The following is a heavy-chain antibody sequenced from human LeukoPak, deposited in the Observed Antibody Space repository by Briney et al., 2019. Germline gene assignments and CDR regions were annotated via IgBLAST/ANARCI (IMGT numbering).Heavy chain of an antibody. CDR3: TSWGDTTAEYFQC. CDR1: GFTFNRCW. CDR2: INPDGRDT. Sequence: GGSLRLSCVVSGFTFNRCWMNWVRQAPGKGLEWVAHINPDGRDTYYVDSVKGRFTISRDNAQNSMYLQMNSLRVEDTAVYYCTSWGDTTAEYFQCWGQGTLVTVSS. D-gene: IGHD2-21*02. J-gene: IGHJ1*01. V-gene: IGHV3-7*01.